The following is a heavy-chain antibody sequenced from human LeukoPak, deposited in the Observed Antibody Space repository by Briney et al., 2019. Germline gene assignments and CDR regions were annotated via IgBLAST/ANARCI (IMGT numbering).Heavy chain of an antibody. CDR2: LYHNGNT. J-gene: IGHJ5*02. CDR3: ARDPHYYGSGGYKAA. Sequence: SETLSLTCTVSGYSISSGYFWGWTRQPPGKGLEWIGRLYHNGNTYYNPSLKSRVTISVDTSRNQFSLKLYFVTAADTAVYYCARDPHYYGSGGYKAAWGQGTLVTVSS. D-gene: IGHD3-10*01. CDR1: GYSISSGYF. V-gene: IGHV4-38-2*02.